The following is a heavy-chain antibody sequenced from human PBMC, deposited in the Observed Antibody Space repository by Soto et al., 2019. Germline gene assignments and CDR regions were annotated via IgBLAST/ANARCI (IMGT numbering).Heavy chain of an antibody. CDR2: ISGSGGST. J-gene: IGHJ4*02. CDR3: AKDISSSWYYFDY. CDR1: GFTFSSYA. Sequence: EVQLLESGGGLVQPGGSLRLSCAASGFTFSSYAMSWVRQAPGKGLEWVSAISGSGGSTYYADSVKSRFTISRDNSKNTLYLQMNSLRAEDTAVYYCAKDISSSWYYFDYWGQGTLVTVSS. D-gene: IGHD6-13*01. V-gene: IGHV3-23*01.